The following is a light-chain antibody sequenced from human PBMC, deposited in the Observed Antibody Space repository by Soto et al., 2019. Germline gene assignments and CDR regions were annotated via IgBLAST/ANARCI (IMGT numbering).Light chain of an antibody. CDR2: GAS. V-gene: IGKV3-20*01. Sequence: EIVLTQSPDTLSLSPGERATLSCRASQNVNSNYLAWYQQKPGQAPRVLIYGASSRATGIPDSFSGSGSGTDFTLTISRLEPEEFAVYYCQQYGSSPLTFGGGTKVEIK. CDR1: QNVNSNY. J-gene: IGKJ4*01. CDR3: QQYGSSPLT.